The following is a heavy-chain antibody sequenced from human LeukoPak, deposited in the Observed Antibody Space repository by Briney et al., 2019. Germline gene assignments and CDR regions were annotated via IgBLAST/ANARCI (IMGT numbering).Heavy chain of an antibody. V-gene: IGHV4-38-2*02. J-gene: IGHJ3*02. CDR3: AGGSWYEFNAFDI. Sequence: NPSETLPLTCTVSGYSISSGYYWGWIRQPPGKGLEWIGSIYHSGSTYYNPSLKSRVTISVDTSKNQFSLKLSSVTAADTAMYYCAGGSWYEFNAFDIWGQGTMVTVSS. CDR1: GYSISSGYY. CDR2: IYHSGST. D-gene: IGHD6-13*01.